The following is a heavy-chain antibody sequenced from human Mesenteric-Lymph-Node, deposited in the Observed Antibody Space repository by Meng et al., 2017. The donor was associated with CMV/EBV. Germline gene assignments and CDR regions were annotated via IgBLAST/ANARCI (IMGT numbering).Heavy chain of an antibody. CDR1: GFSFSSFG. J-gene: IGHJ4*02. D-gene: IGHD6-19*01. CDR3: AREASSD. V-gene: IGHV3-21*01. CDR2: ISSSSSYI. Sequence: GGSLRLSCAASGFSFSSFGMGWFRQAPGKGLEWVSSISSSSSYIYYADSVKGRFTISRDNAKNSLYLQMNSLRAEDTAVYYCAREASSDWGQGTLVTVSS.